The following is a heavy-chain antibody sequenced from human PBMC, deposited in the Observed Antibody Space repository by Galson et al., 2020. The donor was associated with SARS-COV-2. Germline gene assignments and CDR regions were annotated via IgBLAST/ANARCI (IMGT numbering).Heavy chain of an antibody. CDR3: ARGMVQGVIITPYAFDI. D-gene: IGHD3-10*01. V-gene: IGHV4-39*01. Sequence: SETLSLTCTVSGGSISSSSYYWGWIRQPPGKGLEWIGSIYYSGSTYYNPSLKSRVTISVDTSKNQFSLKLSSVTAADTAVYYCARGMVQGVIITPYAFDIWGQGTMVTVSS. J-gene: IGHJ3*02. CDR1: GGSISSSSYY. CDR2: IYYSGST.